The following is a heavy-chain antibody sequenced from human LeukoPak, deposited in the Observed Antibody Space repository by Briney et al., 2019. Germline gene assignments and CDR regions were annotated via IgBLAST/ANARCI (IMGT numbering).Heavy chain of an antibody. D-gene: IGHD6-13*01. Sequence: GGSLRLSCAASGFTFSSYAMSWVRQAPGKGLEWVSAISGSGGSTYYADSVKGRFTIPRDNSKNTLYLQMNSLRAEDTAVYYCAKDLWSSKRFDYWGQGTLVTVSS. J-gene: IGHJ4*02. CDR2: ISGSGGST. V-gene: IGHV3-23*01. CDR1: GFTFSSYA. CDR3: AKDLWSSKRFDY.